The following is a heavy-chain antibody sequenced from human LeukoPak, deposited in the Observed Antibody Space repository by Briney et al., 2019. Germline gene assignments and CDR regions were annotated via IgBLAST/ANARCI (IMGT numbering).Heavy chain of an antibody. J-gene: IGHJ6*03. CDR2: IIPIFGTA. CDR1: GGTFSSYA. D-gene: IGHD6-13*01. CDR3: ASQGIAAAGAYYYYYMDV. Sequence: GASVKVSCKASGGTFSSYAISWVRQAPGQGLEWMGGIIPIFGTANYAQKFQGRVTITADKSTSTAYMELSSLRSEDTAVYYCASQGIAAAGAYYYYYMDVWGKGTTVTVSS. V-gene: IGHV1-69*06.